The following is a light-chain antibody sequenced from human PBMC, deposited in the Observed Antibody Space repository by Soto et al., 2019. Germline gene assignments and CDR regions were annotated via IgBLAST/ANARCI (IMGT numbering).Light chain of an antibody. CDR1: QSVSSN. V-gene: IGKV3-15*01. CDR2: GAS. CDR3: QQYNNWPPIT. Sequence: ELVMTQSPASLSVSPGEGVTLSCRASQSVSSNLAWYQQRPGQAPRLLIYGASTRATGIPARFSGSGSGTEFTLTISSLQSEDFAVYYCQQYNNWPPITFGQGTRLEIK. J-gene: IGKJ5*01.